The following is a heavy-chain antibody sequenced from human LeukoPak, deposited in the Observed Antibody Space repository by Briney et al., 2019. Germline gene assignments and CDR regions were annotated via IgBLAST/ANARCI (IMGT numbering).Heavy chain of an antibody. J-gene: IGHJ4*02. CDR2: IKQDGGET. Sequence: GGSLRLSCAASGFTFSSYGMHWVRQAPGKGLEWVANIKQDGGETYYGDSVKGRFTISRDNAKNSLYLEMNSLRAEDTAVYYCARERSSGWCDYWGQGTLVTVSS. CDR1: GFTFSSYG. V-gene: IGHV3-7*01. CDR3: ARERSSGWCDY. D-gene: IGHD6-19*01.